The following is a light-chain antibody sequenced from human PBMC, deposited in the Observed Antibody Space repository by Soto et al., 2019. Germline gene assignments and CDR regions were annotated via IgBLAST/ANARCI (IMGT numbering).Light chain of an antibody. CDR3: QQYGSSQIT. Sequence: EMVVMQSPGTLSLSPGDRATLSCRASQSFSSYLAWYQQKPGQAPRLLIYGASSRATGIPDRFSGSGSGTDFTLTISRLEPEDFAVYYCQQYGSSQITFGQGTRLEIK. CDR2: GAS. J-gene: IGKJ5*01. V-gene: IGKV3-20*01. CDR1: QSFSSY.